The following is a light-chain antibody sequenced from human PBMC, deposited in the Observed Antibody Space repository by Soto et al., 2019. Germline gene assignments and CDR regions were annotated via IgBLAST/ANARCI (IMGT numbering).Light chain of an antibody. CDR2: GAF. V-gene: IGKV3-20*01. J-gene: IGKJ1*01. Sequence: EIVLTQSPGTLSLSPGERATLFCRATQYITNSQLAWYQQKPGQAPRLLIFGAFNRATGIPDRFSGSGSGTDFTLTITRLEPEDLAVYYCQQWASSPRTFGRGTTVEIK. CDR1: QYITNSQ. CDR3: QQWASSPRT.